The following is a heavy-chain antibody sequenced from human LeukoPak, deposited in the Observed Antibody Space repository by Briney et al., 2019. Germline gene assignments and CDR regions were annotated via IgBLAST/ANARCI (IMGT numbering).Heavy chain of an antibody. V-gene: IGHV3-7*01. Sequence: GGSLRLSCAASGFTFSGYWMSWVRQARGKGLEWVANIKPDGSERYYVDSVKGRFTISRDNAKNSLYLQMDSLRAEDTAVYYCARGRGVDYWGRGTLVTVSS. J-gene: IGHJ4*02. D-gene: IGHD5-24*01. CDR2: IKPDGSER. CDR3: ARGRGVDY. CDR1: GFTFSGYW.